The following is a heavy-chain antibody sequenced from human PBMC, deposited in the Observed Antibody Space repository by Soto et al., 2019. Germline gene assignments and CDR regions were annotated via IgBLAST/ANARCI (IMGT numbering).Heavy chain of an antibody. Sequence: DVQLWESGGGLVQPGGSLRLSCAASGFSFGSYALSWVRQAPGKGLEWVSTISGSDGKTVYADSVKGRFSISRDTSQSTLYLQMNSLRADDTAIYYCARWSYLDYGVQGTRVTVSS. CDR2: ISGSDGKT. V-gene: IGHV3-23*01. CDR3: ARWSYLDY. CDR1: GFSFGSYA. D-gene: IGHD3-3*01. J-gene: IGHJ4*02.